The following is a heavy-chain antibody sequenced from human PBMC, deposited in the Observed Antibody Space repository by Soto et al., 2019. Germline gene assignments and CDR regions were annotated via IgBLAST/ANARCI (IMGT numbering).Heavy chain of an antibody. Sequence: GGSLRLSCAASGFTFSSYGMHWVRQAPGKGLEWVAAISGSGGSKYYADSVKGRFTISRDNSKNTLYLQMNSLRAEDTAVYYCAKVPGIAAAGTFWFDPWGQGTLVTVPS. CDR2: ISGSGGSK. CDR1: GFTFSSYG. J-gene: IGHJ5*02. V-gene: IGHV3-23*01. CDR3: AKVPGIAAAGTFWFDP. D-gene: IGHD6-13*01.